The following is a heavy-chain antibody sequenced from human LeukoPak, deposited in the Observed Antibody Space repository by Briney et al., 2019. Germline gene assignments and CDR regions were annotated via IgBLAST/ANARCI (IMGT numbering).Heavy chain of an antibody. Sequence: GGSLRLSCAASGFTFSSYEMNWVRQAPGKGLEWVSYISSSGSTIYYADSVKGRFTISRDNAKNSLYLQMNSLRAEDTAVYYCARTPGDDISTGYSLYYFDYWGQGTLVTVSS. D-gene: IGHD3-9*01. CDR1: GFTFSSYE. J-gene: IGHJ4*02. CDR2: ISSSGSTI. CDR3: ARTPGDDISTGYSLYYFDY. V-gene: IGHV3-48*03.